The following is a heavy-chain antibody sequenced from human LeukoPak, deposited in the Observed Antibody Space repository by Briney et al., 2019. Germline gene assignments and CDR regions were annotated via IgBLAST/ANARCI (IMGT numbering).Heavy chain of an antibody. D-gene: IGHD3-3*01. J-gene: IGHJ5*02. CDR2: IYTSGST. CDR3: ARDYYDFWSGYLPYNWFDP. V-gene: IGHV4-61*08. Sequence: SETLSLTCTVSGGSISSGDYYWSWIRPPPGKGLEWIGYIYTSGSTNYNPSLKSRVTISVDTSKNQFALKLSSVTAADTAVYYCARDYYDFWSGYLPYNWFDPWGQGTLVTVSS. CDR1: GGSISSGDYY.